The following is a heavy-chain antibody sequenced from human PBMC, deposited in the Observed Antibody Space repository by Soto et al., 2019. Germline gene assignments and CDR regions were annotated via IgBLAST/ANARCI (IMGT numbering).Heavy chain of an antibody. Sequence: GGSLRLSCAASGFTFDDYAMHWVRQAPGKGLEWVSGISWNSGSIGYADSVKGRFTISRDNAKNSLYLQMNSLRAEDTALYYCAKGTLGSAVASTGDYWGQGTLVTVSS. J-gene: IGHJ4*02. CDR1: GFTFDDYA. V-gene: IGHV3-9*01. CDR3: AKGTLGSAVASTGDY. D-gene: IGHD6-19*01. CDR2: ISWNSGSI.